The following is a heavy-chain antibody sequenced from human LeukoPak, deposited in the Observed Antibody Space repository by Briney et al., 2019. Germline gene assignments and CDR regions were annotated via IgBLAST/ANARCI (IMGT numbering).Heavy chain of an antibody. J-gene: IGHJ4*02. V-gene: IGHV3-48*03. Sequence: PGGSLRLSCAASGFTFSSYEMNWVRQAPGKGLEWVSYISSSGSTIYYADSVKGRFTISRDNAKNSLYLQMNSLRAEDTAVYYCARDRYCSSTSCYMVDYWGQGTLVTVSS. D-gene: IGHD2-2*02. CDR1: GFTFSSYE. CDR2: ISSSGSTI. CDR3: ARDRYCSSTSCYMVDY.